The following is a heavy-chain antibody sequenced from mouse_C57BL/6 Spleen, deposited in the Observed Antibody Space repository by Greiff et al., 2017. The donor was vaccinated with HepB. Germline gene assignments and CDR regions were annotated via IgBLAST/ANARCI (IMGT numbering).Heavy chain of an antibody. CDR1: GYTFTSYW. D-gene: IGHD1-1*01. Sequence: QVQLQQPGAELVMPGASVKLSCKASGYTFTSYWMHWVKQRPGQGLEWIGEIDPSDSYTNYNQKFKGKSTLTVDKSSSTAYMQLSSLTSEDYAVYYCARSPYYGSSYVGAMDYWGQGTSVTVSS. CDR2: IDPSDSYT. J-gene: IGHJ4*01. CDR3: ARSPYYGSSYVGAMDY. V-gene: IGHV1-69*01.